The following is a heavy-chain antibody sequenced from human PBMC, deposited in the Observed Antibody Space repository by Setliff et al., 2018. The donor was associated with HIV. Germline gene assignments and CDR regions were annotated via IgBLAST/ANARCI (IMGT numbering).Heavy chain of an antibody. CDR2: IYYAGST. CDR3: ATLDHSGGNFLAY. D-gene: IGHD2-21*02. V-gene: IGHV4-39*07. J-gene: IGHJ4*02. CDR1: GGSISNSRYY. Sequence: SETLSLTCTVSGGSISNSRYYWGWIRQPPGKGLEWIGSIYYAGSTYDNPSLKSRVTISLDTSKEQFSLELSSATAADTAVYYCATLDHSGGNFLAYWGQGSLVTVSS.